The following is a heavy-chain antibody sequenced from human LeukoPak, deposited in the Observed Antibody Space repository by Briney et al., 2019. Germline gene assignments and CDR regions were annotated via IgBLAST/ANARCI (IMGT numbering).Heavy chain of an antibody. Sequence: SETLSLTCTVSGGSISSYYWSWIRQPPGKGLEWIGYIYYSGSTNYNPSLKSRVTISVDTSKNQFSLKLSSVTAADTAVYYCASGESGYSSGANYYYYMDVWGKGTTVTVSS. CDR3: ASGESGYSSGANYYYYMDV. V-gene: IGHV4-59*08. CDR1: GGSISSYY. J-gene: IGHJ6*03. CDR2: IYYSGST. D-gene: IGHD6-19*01.